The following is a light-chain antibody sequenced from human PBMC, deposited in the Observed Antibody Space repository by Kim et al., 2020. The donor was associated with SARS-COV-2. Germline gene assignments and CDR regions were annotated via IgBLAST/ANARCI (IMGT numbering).Light chain of an antibody. V-gene: IGKV1-39*01. CDR3: HQSYNTPFT. CDR1: QTVTTY. CDR2: GAS. J-gene: IGKJ3*01. Sequence: ASVGDRVTIACRAGQTVTTYLNWFQQKPGKAPKLLIYGASTLHSGVPSRFSGSGSGTDFTLTISSLQPEDFATYYCHQSYNTPFTFGPGTKVDIK.